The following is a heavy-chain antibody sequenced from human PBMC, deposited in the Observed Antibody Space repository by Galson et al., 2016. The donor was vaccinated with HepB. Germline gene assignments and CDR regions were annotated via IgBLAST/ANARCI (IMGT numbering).Heavy chain of an antibody. V-gene: IGHV3-30-3*01. CDR1: GFNFNSHS. Sequence: SLRLSCAASGFNFNSHSLHWARQAPGKGLEWVAVISHDGTNIYYADSVRGRFTISRDNSNNTLSLQMNSLRPEDTAVYYCAKGCGGDCPEGDYWGQGTLVAVSS. J-gene: IGHJ4*02. D-gene: IGHD2-21*02. CDR2: ISHDGTNI. CDR3: AKGCGGDCPEGDY.